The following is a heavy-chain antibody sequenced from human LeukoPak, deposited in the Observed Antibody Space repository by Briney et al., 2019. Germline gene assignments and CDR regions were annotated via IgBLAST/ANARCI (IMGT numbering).Heavy chain of an antibody. V-gene: IGHV4-59*01. Sequence: SETLSLTCTVSGGSISSYYWSWIRQPPGKGLEWIGYIYCSGSTNYNPSLKSRVTISVDTSKNQFSLKLSSVTAADTAVYYCARGPLWYYFDYWGQGTLVTVSS. J-gene: IGHJ4*02. CDR3: ARGPLWYYFDY. CDR1: GGSISSYY. CDR2: IYCSGST. D-gene: IGHD3-10*01.